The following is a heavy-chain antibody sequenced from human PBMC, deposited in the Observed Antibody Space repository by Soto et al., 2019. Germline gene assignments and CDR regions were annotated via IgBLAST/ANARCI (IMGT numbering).Heavy chain of an antibody. CDR3: AKDPYYYDSSCSSDAFDI. Sequence: LRLSCAASGFTFSSYAMSWVRQAPGKGLEWVSAISGSGGSTYYADSVKGRFTISRDNSKNTLYLQMNSLRAEDTAVYYCAKDPYYYDSSCSSDAFDIWGQGTMVTVSS. D-gene: IGHD3-22*01. V-gene: IGHV3-23*01. J-gene: IGHJ3*02. CDR1: GFTFSSYA. CDR2: ISGSGGST.